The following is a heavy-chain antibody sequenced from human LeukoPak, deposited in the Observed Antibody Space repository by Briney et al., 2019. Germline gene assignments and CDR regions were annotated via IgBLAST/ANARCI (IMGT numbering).Heavy chain of an antibody. V-gene: IGHV3-48*03. CDR1: GFTFSSYE. Sequence: GGSLRLSCAASGFTFSSYEMNWVRQAPGKGLEWVSYICSSGSTIYYADSVKGRFTISRDNAKNSLYLQMNSLRTEDTSVYYCARDYGDYEPGRHHYYYYYMDVWGKGTTVTVSS. J-gene: IGHJ6*03. D-gene: IGHD4-17*01. CDR2: ICSSGSTI. CDR3: ARDYGDYEPGRHHYYYYYMDV.